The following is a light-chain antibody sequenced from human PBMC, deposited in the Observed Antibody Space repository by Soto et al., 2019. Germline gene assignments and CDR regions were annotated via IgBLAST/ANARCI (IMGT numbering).Light chain of an antibody. J-gene: IGLJ1*01. CDR1: SSDVGRYNY. V-gene: IGLV2-14*03. CDR2: DVS. Sequence: QSVLAQPASVSGSRGQSITISCTGTSSDVGRYNYVSWFQQHPGKVPKLIIYDVSNRPSGVSDRFSGSKSGNTASLTISGVHPEDEADYYCSSFTSSSTFVFGTGTKVTVL. CDR3: SSFTSSSTFV.